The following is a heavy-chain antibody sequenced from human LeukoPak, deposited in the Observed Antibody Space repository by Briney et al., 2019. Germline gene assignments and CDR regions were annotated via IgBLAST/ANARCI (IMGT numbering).Heavy chain of an antibody. D-gene: IGHD2-2*01. Sequence: SETLSLTCAVYGGSFSGYYWSWIRQPPGKGLEWIGEINHSGSTNYNPSLKSRVTISVDTSKNQFSLKLSSVTAADTAVYYCARGLGYCSSTSCYNWFDPWGPGTLVTVSS. J-gene: IGHJ5*02. CDR1: GGSFSGYY. CDR2: INHSGST. CDR3: ARGLGYCSSTSCYNWFDP. V-gene: IGHV4-34*01.